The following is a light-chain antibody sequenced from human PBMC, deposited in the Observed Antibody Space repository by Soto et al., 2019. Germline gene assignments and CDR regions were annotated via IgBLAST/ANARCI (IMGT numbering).Light chain of an antibody. V-gene: IGLV2-14*01. Sequence: QSALTQPASVSGSPGQSITISCTGTSSDIGGYNSVSWYQQHPGKAPKLMIYEVSNRPSGISNRFSGSKSGNTASLTISGLQAEDEADYYCSSYTSSVAHVFGTGTKVT. J-gene: IGLJ1*01. CDR1: SSDIGGYNS. CDR2: EVS. CDR3: SSYTSSVAHV.